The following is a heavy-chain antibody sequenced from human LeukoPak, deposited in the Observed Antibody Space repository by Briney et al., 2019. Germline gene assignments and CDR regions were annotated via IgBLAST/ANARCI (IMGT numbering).Heavy chain of an antibody. CDR2: INPNSGGT. CDR1: GYTFTGYY. J-gene: IGHJ4*02. CDR3: ARGVNPYISLSYFDY. D-gene: IGHD1-14*01. V-gene: IGHV1-2*02. Sequence: ASVKVSCKASGYTFTGYYMHCVRQAPGQGLEWMGWINPNSGGTNYAQKFQGRVTMTRDTSISTAYMELSRLRSDDTAVYYCARGVNPYISLSYFDYWGQGTLVTVSS.